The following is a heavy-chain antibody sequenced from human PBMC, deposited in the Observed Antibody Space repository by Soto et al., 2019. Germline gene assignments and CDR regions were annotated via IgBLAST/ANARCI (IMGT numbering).Heavy chain of an antibody. CDR1: GFSISSDSY. D-gene: IGHD2-2*01. J-gene: IGHJ4*02. CDR2: LSHSGRT. Sequence: SETLSLTCAVSGFSISSDSYWGWMRQSPGKGLEWIGTLSHSGRTFYNPSLKSRVTISADTTKNQFSLSLTSVTAADTAVYYCGHLKTDTEVTPAPPLFDSWGQGTLVTVS. V-gene: IGHV4-38-2*01. CDR3: GHLKTDTEVTPAPPLFDS.